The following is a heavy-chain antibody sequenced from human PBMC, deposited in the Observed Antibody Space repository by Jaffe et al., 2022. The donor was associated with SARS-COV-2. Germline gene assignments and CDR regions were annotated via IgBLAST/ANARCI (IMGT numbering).Heavy chain of an antibody. V-gene: IGHV4-59*01. J-gene: IGHJ6*03. CDR3: ARGRQAYYYYYMDV. Sequence: QVQLQESGPGLVKPSETLSLTCTVSGGSISSYYWSWIRQPPGKGLEWIGYIYYSGSTNYNPSLKSRVTISVDTSKNQFSLKLSSVTAADTAVYYCARGRQAYYYYYMDVWGKGTTVTVSS. CDR2: IYYSGST. CDR1: GGSISSYY.